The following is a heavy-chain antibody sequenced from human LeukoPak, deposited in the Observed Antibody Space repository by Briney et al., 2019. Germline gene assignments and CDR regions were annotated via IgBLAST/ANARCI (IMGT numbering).Heavy chain of an antibody. V-gene: IGHV3-21*01. Sequence: GGSLRLSCAASGVTSITYSMSWVRPAPGKRLEWVSSNDSTRTYIFYAVSLKGRVTISRDNAKNSLILHMNSLGAEDTAVYYCVAAAGYYFDYWGQGTLVTVSS. D-gene: IGHD6-25*01. CDR1: GVTSITYS. CDR3: VAAAGYYFDY. CDR2: NDSTRTYI. J-gene: IGHJ4*02.